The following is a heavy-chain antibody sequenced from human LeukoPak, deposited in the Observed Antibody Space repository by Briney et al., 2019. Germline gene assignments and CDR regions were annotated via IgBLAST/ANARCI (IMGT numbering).Heavy chain of an antibody. CDR1: GFTFRIDG. CDR2: ISGDGSGT. J-gene: IGHJ5*02. Sequence: GGSLRLSCAASGFTFRIDGLSWVRQAPGKGLEWVSAISGDGSGTYYADSVKGRFTISRDNSQNTLYLQMNSLRGEDTAVYYCASHYGSGSNNWSDPWGQGALVTVSS. CDR3: ASHYGSGSNNWSDP. D-gene: IGHD3-10*01. V-gene: IGHV3-23*01.